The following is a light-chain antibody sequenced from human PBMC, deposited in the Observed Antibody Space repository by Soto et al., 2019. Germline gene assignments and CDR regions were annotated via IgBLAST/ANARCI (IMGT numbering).Light chain of an antibody. CDR1: SSDVGGYNY. Sequence: QSALXQPASVSGSPGQSITIPCTGTSSDVGGYNYVSWYQQHPGKAPKLMIYDVSNRPSGVSNRFSGSKSGNTASLTISGLQAEDEADYYCCSYTSSSTYVFGTGTKVTVL. V-gene: IGLV2-14*01. CDR2: DVS. CDR3: CSYTSSSTYV. J-gene: IGLJ1*01.